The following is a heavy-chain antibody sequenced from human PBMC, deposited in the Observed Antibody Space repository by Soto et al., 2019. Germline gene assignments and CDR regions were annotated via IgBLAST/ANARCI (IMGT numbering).Heavy chain of an antibody. D-gene: IGHD1-26*01. Sequence: QAPLVQSGAEVKKPGASVKVSCKASGYTFTGYDINWVRQATGQGLEWMGWMNPNSGNTGYAQNFQGRVTMTRYNSITTAYMELTSLRDDDSAVYYCAGEKVGPTGIDFWGQGTLVTVSS. V-gene: IGHV1-8*01. J-gene: IGHJ4*02. CDR1: GYTFTGYD. CDR2: MNPNSGNT. CDR3: AGEKVGPTGIDF.